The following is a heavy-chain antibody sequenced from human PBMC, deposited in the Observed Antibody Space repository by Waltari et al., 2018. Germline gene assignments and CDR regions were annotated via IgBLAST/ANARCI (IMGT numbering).Heavy chain of an antibody. V-gene: IGHV3-48*04. CDR1: GFTFFTYS. CDR2: IRASSSTI. CDR3: ARGRGRFPGSP. Sequence: EVQLVESGGGLVQPGGSLRLSCAASGFTFFTYSMNWVRQAPGKGLEWVSYIRASSSTIYYADSVKGRFTVSRDNAKTSLYLQMNSLRAEDTAVYYCARGRGRFPGSPWGQGTLVTVSS. J-gene: IGHJ5*02.